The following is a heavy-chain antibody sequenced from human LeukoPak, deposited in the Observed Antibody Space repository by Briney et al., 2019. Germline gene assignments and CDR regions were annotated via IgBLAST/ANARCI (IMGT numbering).Heavy chain of an antibody. D-gene: IGHD2-15*01. Sequence: GRSLRLSCAASGFTFDDYAMHWVRQAPGKGLEWVSGISWNSGSIGYADSVKGRFTISRDNAKNSLYLQMNSLRAEDTALYYCAKGYCSGGSCYPHSYYYYGMDVWGQGTTVTVSS. CDR1: GFTFDDYA. J-gene: IGHJ6*02. V-gene: IGHV3-9*01. CDR3: AKGYCSGGSCYPHSYYYYGMDV. CDR2: ISWNSGSI.